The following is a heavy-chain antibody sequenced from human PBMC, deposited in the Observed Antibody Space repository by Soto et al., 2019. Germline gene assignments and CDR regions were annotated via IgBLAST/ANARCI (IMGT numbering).Heavy chain of an antibody. CDR2: IGGSGGST. Sequence: GGSLRLSCAASGFTFSSYAKSWVRQAPGKGLEWVSTIGGSGGSTYYADSVKGRFTISRDSSKNTLYLQMNSLRAEDTAVYYCAKDKWGHYYDSSGTKSTWGKNDYWGQGTLVTVSS. J-gene: IGHJ4*02. V-gene: IGHV3-23*01. CDR3: AKDKWGHYYDSSGTKSTWGKNDY. D-gene: IGHD3-22*01. CDR1: GFTFSSYA.